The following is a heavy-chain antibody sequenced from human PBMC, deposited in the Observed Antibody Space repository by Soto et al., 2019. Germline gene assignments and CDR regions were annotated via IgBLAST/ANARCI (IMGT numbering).Heavy chain of an antibody. CDR2: IWYDGSNK. J-gene: IGHJ4*02. V-gene: IGHV3-33*01. CDR3: ASGAVDHTGPTYFDY. CDR1: GFTFSSYG. Sequence: QVQLVESGGGVVQPGRSLRLSCAASGFTFSSYGMHWVRQAPGKGLEWVAVIWYDGSNKYYADSVKGRFTISRDNSKNTLYLQMNSRRAEDPAEYYCASGAVDHTGPTYFDYWGQGTLVTVSS. D-gene: IGHD6-19*01.